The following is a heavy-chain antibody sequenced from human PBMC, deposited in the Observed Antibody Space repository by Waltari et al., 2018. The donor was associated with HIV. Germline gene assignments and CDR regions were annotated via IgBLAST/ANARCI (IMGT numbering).Heavy chain of an antibody. CDR3: ARALSTTWHNLDF. CDR2: INPQSGDT. CDR1: EYTFTGYH. Sequence: QVQLIQSGAEVKRPGASVKVSCKASEYTFTGYHIHWVRQAPGQGLEWMGWINPQSGDTNYAQKFQGWVSMTRDMSINTAYMNLSRLRSDDTAVYYCARALSTTWHNLDFWGQGTLVTVST. J-gene: IGHJ4*02. V-gene: IGHV1-2*04.